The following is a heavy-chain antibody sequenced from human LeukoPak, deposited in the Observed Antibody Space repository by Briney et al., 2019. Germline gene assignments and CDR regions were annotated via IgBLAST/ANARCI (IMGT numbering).Heavy chain of an antibody. D-gene: IGHD3-22*01. Sequence: GGTLRLSCAASGFTFSSYGMSWVRQAPGKGLEWVSAISGSGGSTYYADSVKGRFTISRDNSKNTLYLQMNSLRAEDTAVYYCAKEYDSSGYPSAYFDYWGQGTLVTVSS. CDR3: AKEYDSSGYPSAYFDY. J-gene: IGHJ4*02. CDR2: ISGSGGST. V-gene: IGHV3-23*01. CDR1: GFTFSSYG.